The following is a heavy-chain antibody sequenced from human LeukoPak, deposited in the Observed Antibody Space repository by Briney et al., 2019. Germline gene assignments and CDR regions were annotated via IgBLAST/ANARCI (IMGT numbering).Heavy chain of an antibody. J-gene: IGHJ6*03. CDR1: GYTLTELS. CDR3: ATATISPDYYYMDV. CDR2: FDPEDGET. Sequence: ASVKVSCKVSGYTLTELSMHWVRQAPGKGLEWMGGFDPEDGETIYAQKFQDRVTMTEDTSTDTAYMELSSLRSEDTAVYYCATATISPDYYYMDVWGKGTRSPSP. V-gene: IGHV1-24*01. D-gene: IGHD5-12*01.